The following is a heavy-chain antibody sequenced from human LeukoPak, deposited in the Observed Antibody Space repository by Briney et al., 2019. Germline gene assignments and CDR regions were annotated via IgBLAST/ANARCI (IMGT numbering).Heavy chain of an antibody. D-gene: IGHD3-22*01. Sequence: SETLSLTCTVSGGSISSSSYYWGWIRQPPGTGLEWIGSIYYSGSTYYNPSLKSRVNLSVDTSKNQFSLNLSSVTVADTAVYYCARLYYDSSGYYQICYFDYWGQGTLVTVSS. CDR1: GGSISSSSYY. CDR3: ARLYYDSSGYYQICYFDY. CDR2: IYYSGST. J-gene: IGHJ4*02. V-gene: IGHV4-39*01.